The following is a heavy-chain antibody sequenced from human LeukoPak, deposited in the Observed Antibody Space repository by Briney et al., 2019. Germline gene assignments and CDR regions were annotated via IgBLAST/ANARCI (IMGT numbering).Heavy chain of an antibody. D-gene: IGHD2-2*03. CDR3: ARGWIAYPYGMDV. V-gene: IGHV4-34*01. CDR1: GGSFSGYY. Sequence: ASETLSLTCAVYGGSFSGYYWSWIRQPPGKGLEWIGEINHSGSTNYNPSLKSRVTISVDTSKNQFSLKLSSVTAADTAVYYCARGWIAYPYGMDVWGQGTTVTVSS. J-gene: IGHJ6*02. CDR2: INHSGST.